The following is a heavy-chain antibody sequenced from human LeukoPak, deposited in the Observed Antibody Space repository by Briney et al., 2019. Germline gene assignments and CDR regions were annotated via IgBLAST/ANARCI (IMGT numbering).Heavy chain of an antibody. Sequence: GKSLRLSCAASGFTFSSYGMHWVRQAPGKGLEWVAVIWYDGSNKYYADSVKGRFTISRDNSKNTLDLQMNSLRVEDTAVYYCARDYGDAFDVWGQGTMVTVSS. J-gene: IGHJ3*01. CDR1: GFTFSSYG. D-gene: IGHD4-17*01. CDR3: ARDYGDAFDV. CDR2: IWYDGSNK. V-gene: IGHV3-33*01.